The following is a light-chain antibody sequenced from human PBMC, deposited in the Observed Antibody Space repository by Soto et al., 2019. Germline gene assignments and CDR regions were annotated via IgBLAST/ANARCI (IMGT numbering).Light chain of an antibody. CDR1: RSDVGGYDY. CDR3: CSYAGSYNVV. V-gene: IGLV2-11*01. CDR2: DVI. J-gene: IGLJ2*01. Sequence: QSALTQPRSVSGSPGQSVTISCTGTRSDVGGYDYVSWYQQYPGKAPKLMIYDVIKRPSGVPDRFSGSKSGNTASLTISGLQAEDEADYYCCSYAGSYNVVFGGGTKLTVL.